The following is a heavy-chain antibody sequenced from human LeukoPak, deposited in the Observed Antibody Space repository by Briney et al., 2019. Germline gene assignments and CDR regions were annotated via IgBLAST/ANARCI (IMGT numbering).Heavy chain of an antibody. CDR2: ISYDGSNK. D-gene: IGHD3-22*01. CDR1: GFTFSSYA. J-gene: IGHJ4*02. Sequence: GGSLRLSCAASGFTFSSYAMHWVRQAPGKGLEGVAVISYDGSNKYYADSVKGRFTISRDNSKNTLYLQMNSLRAEDTAVYYCGRIVVVIRGGGDYFDYCGQGTLVTVSS. V-gene: IGHV3-30-3*01. CDR3: GRIVVVIRGGGDYFDY.